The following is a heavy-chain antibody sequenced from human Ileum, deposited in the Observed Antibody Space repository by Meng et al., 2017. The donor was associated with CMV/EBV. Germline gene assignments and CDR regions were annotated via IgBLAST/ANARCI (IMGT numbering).Heavy chain of an antibody. Sequence: QLQLQASGPRLLQPSETLALTCTVTGGSLTSYYCTWIWQPAGKGLEWIGRIHPTGTTDDNPSLRSRVSMSLDKSKNQFSLKLTSVTAADTAVYYCARAAARGVPVDLWGQGTLVTVSS. CDR2: IHPTGTT. V-gene: IGHV4-4*07. CDR1: GGSLTSYY. J-gene: IGHJ5*02. CDR3: ARAAARGVPVDL. D-gene: IGHD3-10*01.